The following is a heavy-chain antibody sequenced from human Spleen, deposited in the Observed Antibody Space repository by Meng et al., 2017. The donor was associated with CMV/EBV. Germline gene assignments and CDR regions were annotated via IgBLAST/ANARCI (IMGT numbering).Heavy chain of an antibody. V-gene: IGHV3-30*03. CDR2: ISFDGSGK. Sequence: GESLKISCAASGFTFSNYWMSWVRQAPGKGLEWVAVISFDGSGKYYADSAKGRFTISRDNSKSTLYLQMNSLRAEDTAAYYCARDILGSGNYGYYGMDVWGQGTTVTVSS. D-gene: IGHD3-10*01. J-gene: IGHJ6*02. CDR3: ARDILGSGNYGYYGMDV. CDR1: GFTFSNYW.